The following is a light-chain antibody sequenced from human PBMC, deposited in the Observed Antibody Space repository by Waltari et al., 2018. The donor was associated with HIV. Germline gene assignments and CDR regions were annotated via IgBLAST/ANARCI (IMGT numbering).Light chain of an antibody. Sequence: QSVLTQPPSVFGAPGQRVTISCTGSSSNIGAGYDVHWYQQLPGTAPKLLIYGNSNRPSGVPDRFSGSKSGTSASLAITGLQAEDEADYYCQSYDSTGVFGGGTKLTVL. CDR3: QSYDSTGV. CDR1: SSNIGAGYD. J-gene: IGLJ3*02. CDR2: GNS. V-gene: IGLV1-40*01.